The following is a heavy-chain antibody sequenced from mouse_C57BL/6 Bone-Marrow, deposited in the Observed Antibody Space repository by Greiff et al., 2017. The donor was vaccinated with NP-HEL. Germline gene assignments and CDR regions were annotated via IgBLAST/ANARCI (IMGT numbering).Heavy chain of an antibody. CDR1: GFTFSSYG. CDR3: ARQDDGSSGFAY. D-gene: IGHD1-1*01. CDR2: ISSGGSYP. V-gene: IGHV5-6*01. Sequence: EVQVVESGGDLVKPGGSLKLSCAASGFTFSSYGMSWVRQTPDKGLEWVATISSGGSYPYYPASVTGRFTISGDKAKNTMYLQMSSLKSEDTAMDYCARQDDGSSGFAYWGQGTLVTVSA. J-gene: IGHJ3*01.